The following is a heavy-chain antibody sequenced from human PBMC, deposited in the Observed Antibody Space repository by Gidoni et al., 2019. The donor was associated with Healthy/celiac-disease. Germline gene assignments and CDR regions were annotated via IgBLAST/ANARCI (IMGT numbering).Heavy chain of an antibody. V-gene: IGHV1-69*01. CDR3: ARGYCSGGSCPNGAREKYYYYYGMDV. CDR1: GGTFSSYA. CDR2: IIPIFGTA. Sequence: QVQLVQSGAEVKKPGSSVKVSCKASGGTFSSYAISWVRQAPGQGLEWMGGIIPIFGTANYAQKFQGRVTITADESTSTAYMELSSLRSEDTAVYYCARGYCSGGSCPNGAREKYYYYYGMDVWGQGTTVTVSS. D-gene: IGHD2-15*01. J-gene: IGHJ6*02.